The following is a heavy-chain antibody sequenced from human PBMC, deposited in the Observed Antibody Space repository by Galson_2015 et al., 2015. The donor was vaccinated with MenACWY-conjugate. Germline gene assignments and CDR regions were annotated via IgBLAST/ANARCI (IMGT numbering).Heavy chain of an antibody. J-gene: IGHJ4*02. V-gene: IGHV1-46*01. D-gene: IGHD6-19*01. CDR2: INPSGGST. CDR3: ARVTFYTSGYYFDD. Sequence: SVKVSCKASGYIFTTSYIHWVRQAPGQGLEWMGIINPSGGSTNYAKKVQGRVTMTRDTSTSTVYMDLSSLRSEDTAVYFCARVTFYTSGYYFDDWGQGALVTVSS. CDR1: GYIFTTSY.